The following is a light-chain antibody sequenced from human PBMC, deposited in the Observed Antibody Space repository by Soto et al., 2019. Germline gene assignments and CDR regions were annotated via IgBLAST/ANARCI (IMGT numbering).Light chain of an antibody. CDR2: EVS. V-gene: IGKV1-5*03. CDR1: QSINKW. CDR3: QHYSVDRAT. J-gene: IGKJ1*01. Sequence: VGHRVTISCRASQSINKWLAWYQHKPGKAPNLLIYEVSTLHSGVPSRFSGSGSGTEFTLTISSLRPDDVATYYCQHYSVDRATFGQGTKVDIK.